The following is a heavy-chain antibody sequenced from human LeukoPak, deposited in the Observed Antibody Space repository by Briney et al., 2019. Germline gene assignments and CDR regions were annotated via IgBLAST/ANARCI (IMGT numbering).Heavy chain of an antibody. Sequence: PGGFLRLSCVASGFTFISYAMSWVRQAPGKGLEWVSGISGSGGSTYHADSVKGRFTISRANSKDTLYLQMHSLRAEDTAVYYCAKVGSSGWYGQIDYWGQGTLVTVSS. J-gene: IGHJ4*02. CDR1: GFTFISYA. V-gene: IGHV3-23*01. CDR2: ISGSGGST. D-gene: IGHD6-19*01. CDR3: AKVGSSGWYGQIDY.